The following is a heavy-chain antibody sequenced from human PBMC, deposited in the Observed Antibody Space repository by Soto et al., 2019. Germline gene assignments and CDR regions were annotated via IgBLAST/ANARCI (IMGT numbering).Heavy chain of an antibody. V-gene: IGHV1-46*03. Sequence: GTSVKVSCKASGYIYTSYYIHWVRQAPGQGLEWMGWINPFDGSRMFAQSYQGRVTMTRDTSTSTFYMEVSSLRSLDLAVYYCSRVDPGETSPFDHWGQGTLVTVSS. J-gene: IGHJ4*02. CDR2: INPFDGSR. D-gene: IGHD3-10*01. CDR3: SRVDPGETSPFDH. CDR1: GYIYTSYY.